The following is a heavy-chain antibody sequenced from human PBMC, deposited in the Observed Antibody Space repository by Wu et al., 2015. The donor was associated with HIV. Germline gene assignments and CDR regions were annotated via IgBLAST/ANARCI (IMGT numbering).Heavy chain of an antibody. CDR1: GGIFSSSA. CDR2: IIPMYGTA. J-gene: IGHJ4*02. Sequence: QVQLVQSGAEMKKPGSSVKVSCKTSGGIFSSSAIAWVRQAPGQGLEWMGVIIPMYGTANYAQKFQGRVTITADESTSTAYMDVNTLRSEDTAVYFCTRSTFAGGSDTWYSFDKWGQGTLVSVSS. D-gene: IGHD2-15*01. CDR3: TRSTFAGGSDTWYSFDK. V-gene: IGHV1-69*12.